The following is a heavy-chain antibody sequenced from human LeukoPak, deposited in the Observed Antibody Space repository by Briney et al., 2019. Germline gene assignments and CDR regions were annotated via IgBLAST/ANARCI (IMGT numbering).Heavy chain of an antibody. CDR1: GGSISSGSYY. Sequence: SETLSLTCTVSGGSISSGSYYWSWIRQPAGKGLEWIGRIYTSGSTNYTPSLKSRVTISVDTSKNQSSLKLSSVTAADTAVYYCASTQQLDSFDYWGQGTLVTVSS. CDR3: ASTQQLDSFDY. J-gene: IGHJ4*02. CDR2: IYTSGST. V-gene: IGHV4-61*02. D-gene: IGHD6-13*01.